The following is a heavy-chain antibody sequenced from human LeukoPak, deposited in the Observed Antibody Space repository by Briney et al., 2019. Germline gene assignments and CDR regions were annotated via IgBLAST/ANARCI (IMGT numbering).Heavy chain of an antibody. Sequence: KPGGSLRLSCAASGFTFSDYYMSWIRQAPGKGLEWVSYISSSGSTIYYADSVKGRFTISRDNAKNSLYLQMNSLRAEDTAVYYCARVSVDYGSGSYYYYGMDVWGQGTTVTVSS. J-gene: IGHJ6*02. CDR3: ARVSVDYGSGSYYYYGMDV. D-gene: IGHD3-10*01. CDR2: ISSSGSTI. V-gene: IGHV3-11*01. CDR1: GFTFSDYY.